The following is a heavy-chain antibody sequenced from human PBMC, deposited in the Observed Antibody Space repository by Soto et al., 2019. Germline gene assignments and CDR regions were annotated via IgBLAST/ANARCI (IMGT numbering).Heavy chain of an antibody. CDR3: AREGPAPYYYYGMDV. V-gene: IGHV1-8*01. CDR2: MNPNSGNT. Sequence: ASVKVSCKASGYTFTSYDINWVRQATGQGLEWMGWMNPNSGNTGYAQKFQGRVTMTTDTSTSTAYMELRSLRSDDTAVYYCAREGPAPYYYYGMDVWGQGSTVTVSS. J-gene: IGHJ6*02. CDR1: GYTFTSYD.